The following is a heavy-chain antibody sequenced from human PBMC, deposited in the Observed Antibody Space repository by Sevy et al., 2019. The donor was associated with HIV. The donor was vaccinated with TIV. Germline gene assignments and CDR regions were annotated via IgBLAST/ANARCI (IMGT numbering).Heavy chain of an antibody. J-gene: IGHJ4*02. Sequence: GGSLRLSCAASGFGLSNHAMIWVRRAPDKGLEWVAGLSYDARKKYYADSVRGRFTISRDDSKNTLYLQMNSLTTEDTAVYYCARLAGYCSGGRCSIIDFWGQGTLVTVSS. D-gene: IGHD2-15*01. CDR2: LSYDARKK. V-gene: IGHV3-30*01. CDR1: GFGLSNHA. CDR3: ARLAGYCSGGRCSIIDF.